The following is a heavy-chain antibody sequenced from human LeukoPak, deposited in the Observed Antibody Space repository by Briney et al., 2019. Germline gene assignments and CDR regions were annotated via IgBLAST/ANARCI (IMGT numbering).Heavy chain of an antibody. J-gene: IGHJ3*02. Sequence: SETLSLTCTVSGGSISSSSYYWGWIRQPPGKGLEWIGSIYYSGSTYYNPSLKSRVTISVDTSKNQFSLKLSSVTAADTAVYYCASLDLGYCSSTSCYTPYAIDIWGQGTMVTVSS. V-gene: IGHV4-39*07. CDR3: ASLDLGYCSSTSCYTPYAIDI. D-gene: IGHD2-2*02. CDR1: GGSISSSSYY. CDR2: IYYSGST.